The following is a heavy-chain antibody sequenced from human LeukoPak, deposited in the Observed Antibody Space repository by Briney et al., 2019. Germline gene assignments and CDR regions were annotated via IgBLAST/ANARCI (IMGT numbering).Heavy chain of an antibody. V-gene: IGHV4-30-2*01. Sequence: SETLSLTCTVSGGSISSGGYYWSWIRQPPGKGLEWIGYIYHSGSTYYNPSLKSRVTISVDTSKNQFSLKLSSVTAADTAVYYCARGGSYYRAEFDYWGQGTLVTVSS. CDR2: IYHSGST. CDR3: ARGGSYYRAEFDY. J-gene: IGHJ4*02. CDR1: GGSISSGGYY. D-gene: IGHD1-26*01.